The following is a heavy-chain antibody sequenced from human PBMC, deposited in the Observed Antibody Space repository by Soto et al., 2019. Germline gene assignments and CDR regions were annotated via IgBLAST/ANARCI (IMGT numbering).Heavy chain of an antibody. Sequence: SVKVSCKASGVTFSSYAISWVRQAPGQGLEWMGGIIPIFGTANYAQKFQGRVTITADESTSTAYMELSSLRSEDTAVYYCARAYDFWSGYYNYYYYYGMDVWGQGTTVTVSS. CDR3: ARAYDFWSGYYNYYYYYGMDV. CDR1: GVTFSSYA. J-gene: IGHJ6*02. D-gene: IGHD3-3*01. V-gene: IGHV1-69*13. CDR2: IIPIFGTA.